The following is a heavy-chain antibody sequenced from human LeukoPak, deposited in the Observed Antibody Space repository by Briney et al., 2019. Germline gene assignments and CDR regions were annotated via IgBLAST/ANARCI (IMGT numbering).Heavy chain of an antibody. CDR3: ARWGGRSGGWYHSDY. D-gene: IGHD6-19*01. Sequence: SETLSLTCAVYGGSFSGYYWSWIRQPPGKGLEWIGEINHSGSTNYNPSLKSRVTISVDTSKNQFSLKLSSVTAADTAVYYCARWGGRSGGWYHSDYWGQGTLSPSPQ. CDR1: GGSFSGYY. J-gene: IGHJ4*02. CDR2: INHSGST. V-gene: IGHV4-34*01.